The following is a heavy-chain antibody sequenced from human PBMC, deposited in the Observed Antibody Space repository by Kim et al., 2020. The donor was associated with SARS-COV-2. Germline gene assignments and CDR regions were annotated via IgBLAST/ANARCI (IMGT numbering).Heavy chain of an antibody. CDR1: GFTFSSYA. Sequence: GWSLRLSCAASGFTFSSYAMHWVRQAPGKGLEWVAVISYDGSNKYYADSVKGRFTISRDNSKNTLYLQMNSLRAEDTAVYYCARGGAQGYVWIQLWLHDYWGQGTLVTVSS. V-gene: IGHV3-30*04. CDR3: ARGGAQGYVWIQLWLHDY. D-gene: IGHD5-18*01. J-gene: IGHJ4*02. CDR2: ISYDGSNK.